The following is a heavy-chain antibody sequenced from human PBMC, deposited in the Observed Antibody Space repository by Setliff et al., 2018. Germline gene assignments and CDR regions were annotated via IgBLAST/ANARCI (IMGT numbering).Heavy chain of an antibody. D-gene: IGHD4-17*01. Sequence: PGGSLRLSCAASRFTFSNYWMSWVRQAPGKGLEWVANIKEDGSEKYYVDSVKGRFTISRDNAKNSLDLQMDSLRGEDTAVYYCARGHDYGDYQRIGRLNYWGQGTLVTVSS. V-gene: IGHV3-7*01. CDR2: IKEDGSEK. CDR3: ARGHDYGDYQRIGRLNY. J-gene: IGHJ4*02. CDR1: RFTFSNYW.